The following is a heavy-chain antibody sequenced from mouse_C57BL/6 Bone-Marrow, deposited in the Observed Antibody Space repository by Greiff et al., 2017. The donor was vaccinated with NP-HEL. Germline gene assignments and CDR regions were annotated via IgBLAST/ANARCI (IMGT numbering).Heavy chain of an antibody. D-gene: IGHD2-5*01. CDR2: INPYNGGT. V-gene: IGHV1-19*01. CDR1: GYTFTDYY. J-gene: IGHJ2*01. Sequence: EVKLQESGPVLVKPGASVKMSCKASGYTFTDYYMNWVKQSHGKSLEWIGVINPYNGGTSYNQKFKGKATLTVDKSSSTAYMELNSLTSEDSAVYYCARAYYSNFDYWGQGTTLTVSS. CDR3: ARAYYSNFDY.